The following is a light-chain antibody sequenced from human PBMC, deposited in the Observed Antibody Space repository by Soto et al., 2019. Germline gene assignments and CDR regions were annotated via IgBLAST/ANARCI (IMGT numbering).Light chain of an antibody. V-gene: IGLV2-14*03. Sequence: QSALTQPASVSGSPGQSITISCTGTSSDVGAYNFVSWHQQHPGKAPKLIIYNVYDRPSGISYRFSGSKSGNMASLTISGLQGEDEADYYCSSYTISRTYVFGTGTKLTVL. CDR1: SSDVGAYNF. J-gene: IGLJ1*01. CDR2: NVY. CDR3: SSYTISRTYV.